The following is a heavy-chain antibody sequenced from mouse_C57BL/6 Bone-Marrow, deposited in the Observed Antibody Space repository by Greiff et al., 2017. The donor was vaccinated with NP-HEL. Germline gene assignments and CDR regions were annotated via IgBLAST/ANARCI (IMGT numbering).Heavy chain of an antibody. Sequence: QVQLQQPGAELVKPGASVKLSCKASGYTFTSYWMHWVQQRPGQGLEWIGMIHPNSGSTNYNEKFKSKATLTVDKSSSTAYMQLSSLTSEDSAVYYCPLTTVVGYWDFDVWGTGTTVTVSS. V-gene: IGHV1-64*01. D-gene: IGHD1-1*01. CDR3: PLTTVVGYWDFDV. CDR2: IHPNSGST. CDR1: GYTFTSYW. J-gene: IGHJ1*03.